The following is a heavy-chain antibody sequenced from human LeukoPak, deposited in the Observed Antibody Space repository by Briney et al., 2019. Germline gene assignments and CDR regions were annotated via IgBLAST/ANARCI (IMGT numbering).Heavy chain of an antibody. CDR2: ISGSGGST. V-gene: IGHV3-23*01. CDR3: AKPYSGTILTGWFDP. D-gene: IGHD3-9*01. CDR1: GFTFSSYA. Sequence: PGGSLRLSCAASGFTFSSYAMTWVRQAPGKGLEWVSIISGSGGSTSYADPVKGRFTISRDNSKNTLYLQMNSLRAEDTALYYCAKPYSGTILTGWFDPWGQGTLVTVSS. J-gene: IGHJ5*02.